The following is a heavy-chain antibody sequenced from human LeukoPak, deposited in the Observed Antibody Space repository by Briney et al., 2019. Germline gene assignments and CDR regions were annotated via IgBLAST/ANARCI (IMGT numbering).Heavy chain of an antibody. CDR3: ARGRGYYYDSSGSATLFDP. V-gene: IGHV1-69*01. Sequence: SVKVSCKASGGTFSSYAISWVRQAPGQGLEWMGGIIPIFGTANYAQKFQGRVTITADESTSTAYMELSSLRSEDTAVYYCARGRGYYYDSSGSATLFDPWGQGTLVTVSS. J-gene: IGHJ5*02. D-gene: IGHD3-22*01. CDR1: GGTFSSYA. CDR2: IIPIFGTA.